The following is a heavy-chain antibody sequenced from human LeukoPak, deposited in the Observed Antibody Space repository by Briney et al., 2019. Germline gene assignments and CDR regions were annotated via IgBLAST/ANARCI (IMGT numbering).Heavy chain of an antibody. J-gene: IGHJ4*02. CDR3: ARGPLTRNYFDY. CDR2: IYYSGST. Sequence: SETLSLTCTVSGGSISSYYWSWIRQPPGKGLEWIGYIYYSGSTNYNPSLKSRVTISVDRSKNQFSLKLSSVTAADTAVYYCARGPLTRNYFDYWGQGTLVTVSS. CDR1: GGSISSYY. D-gene: IGHD1-14*01. V-gene: IGHV4-59*12.